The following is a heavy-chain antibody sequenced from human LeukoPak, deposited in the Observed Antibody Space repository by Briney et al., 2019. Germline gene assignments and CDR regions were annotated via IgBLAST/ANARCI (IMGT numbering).Heavy chain of an antibody. CDR3: ARILPYGSGIQDH. J-gene: IGHJ4*02. Sequence: GGSLRLSCSASGFTFSRYAMHWVRQAPGKGLEYVSAISSNGGSTYYADSVKGRFTISRDNSKNTLYLQMSSLRAEDTAVYYCARILPYGSGIQDHWGQGTLVTVSS. D-gene: IGHD3-10*01. CDR1: GFTFSRYA. V-gene: IGHV3-64D*06. CDR2: ISSNGGST.